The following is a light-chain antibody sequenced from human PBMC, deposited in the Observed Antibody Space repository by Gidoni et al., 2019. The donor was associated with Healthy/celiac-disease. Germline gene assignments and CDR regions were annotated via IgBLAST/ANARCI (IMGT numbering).Light chain of an antibody. Sequence: QSVLTQPPSVSGAPGPRVTISCTWTSSNIGAGYDVPWYPQLPGTAPKLLIYGNSNRPSGVPDRFSGSKSGTSASLAITGLQAEDEADYYCQSYDSSLSGSVFGGGTKLTVL. J-gene: IGLJ2*01. CDR2: GNS. V-gene: IGLV1-40*01. CDR3: QSYDSSLSGSV. CDR1: SSNIGAGYD.